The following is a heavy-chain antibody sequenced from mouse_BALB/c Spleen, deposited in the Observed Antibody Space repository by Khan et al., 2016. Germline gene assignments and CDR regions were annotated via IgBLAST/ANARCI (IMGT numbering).Heavy chain of an antibody. CDR2: IWADGRT. CDR3: SSDYDGCAY. CDR1: GFSLTGYG. J-gene: IGHJ3*01. V-gene: IGHV2-6-7*01. Sequence: QVQLKESGPGLVAPSQSLSITCTVSGFSLTGYGVNWVRQPPGKGLEWLGKIWADGRTDYNSVLKSRVSTSKDNSKSQVVLKMNSLQTDDTANYYCSSDYDGCAYWGQGTLVIVSA. D-gene: IGHD2-12*01.